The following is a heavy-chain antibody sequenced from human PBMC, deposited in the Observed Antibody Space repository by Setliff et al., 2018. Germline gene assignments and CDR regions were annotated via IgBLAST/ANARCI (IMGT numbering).Heavy chain of an antibody. J-gene: IGHJ5*01. Sequence: SETLSHTCTVSNGSISSGNYFWGWIRQPPGKGLEWMGSIFYTGSTYYSPSLKSRVTMSIDTSKNQFSLRLTSVTAADTAIYYCASRTTGPGGWFDYWGQGALVTVSS. CDR3: ASRTTGPGGWFDY. V-gene: IGHV4-39*01. D-gene: IGHD1-1*01. CDR2: IFYTGST. CDR1: NGSISSGNYF.